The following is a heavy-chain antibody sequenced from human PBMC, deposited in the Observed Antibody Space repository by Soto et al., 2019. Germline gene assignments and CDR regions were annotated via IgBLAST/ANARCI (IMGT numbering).Heavy chain of an antibody. D-gene: IGHD2-15*01. CDR3: ARGVVAATYYYYGMDV. Sequence: SGPTLVNPTETLTLTCTVSGFSLSNARMGVSWIRQPPGKALEWLAHIFSNDEKSYSTSLKSRLTISKDTSKSQVVLTMTNMDPVDTATYYCARGVVAATYYYYGMDVWGQGTTGTV. CDR1: GFSLSNARMG. V-gene: IGHV2-26*01. CDR2: IFSNDEK. J-gene: IGHJ6*02.